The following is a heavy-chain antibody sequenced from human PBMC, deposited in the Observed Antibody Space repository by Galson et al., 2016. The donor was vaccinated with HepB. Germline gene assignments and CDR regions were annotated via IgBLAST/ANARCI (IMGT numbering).Heavy chain of an antibody. D-gene: IGHD2-2*01. V-gene: IGHV1-18*01. CDR3: ARDCSDTSCFP. CDR1: GYTFTTYG. CDR2: ITADNGNT. J-gene: IGHJ5*02. Sequence: SVKVSCKASGYTFTTYGISWVRQAPGQGLEWMGWITADNGNTNYAQNLQGRVTMTTDTSTSTAYMELRSLRSDDTAVYYCARDCSDTSCFPWGQGTLVTVSS.